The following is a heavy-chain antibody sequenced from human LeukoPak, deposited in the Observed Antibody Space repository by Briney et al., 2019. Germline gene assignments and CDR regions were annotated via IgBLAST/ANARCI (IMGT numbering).Heavy chain of an antibody. D-gene: IGHD2-15*01. V-gene: IGHV1-2*02. CDR2: INLNSGGT. CDR3: ARDSHEVVVVAATPVWFDP. CDR1: GYTFTGYY. Sequence: ASVKVSCKASGYTFTGYYMHWVRQAPGQGLEWMGWINLNSGGTNYAQKFQGRVTMTRDTSISTAYMELSRLRSDDTAVYYCARDSHEVVVVAATPVWFDPWGQGTLVTVSS. J-gene: IGHJ5*02.